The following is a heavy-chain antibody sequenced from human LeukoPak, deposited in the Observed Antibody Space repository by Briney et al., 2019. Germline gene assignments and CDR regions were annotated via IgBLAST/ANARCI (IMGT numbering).Heavy chain of an antibody. CDR2: IIPIFGTA. V-gene: IGHV1-69*13. J-gene: IGHJ4*02. D-gene: IGHD5-18*01. CDR3: ARDNQYSYGPGPFDY. CDR1: GGTFCSYA. Sequence: EASVKVSCKASGGTFCSYAISWVRQAPGQGLEWMGGIIPIFGTATYAQKFQGRVTITADESTSTAYMELSSLRSEDTAVYYCARDNQYSYGPGPFDYWGQGTLVTVSS.